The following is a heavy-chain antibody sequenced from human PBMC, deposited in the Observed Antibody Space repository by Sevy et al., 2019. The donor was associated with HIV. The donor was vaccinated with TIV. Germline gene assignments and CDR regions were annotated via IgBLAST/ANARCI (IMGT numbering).Heavy chain of an antibody. V-gene: IGHV3-21*01. D-gene: IGHD1-20*01. CDR3: ARPTSGLSEHEPLDNARFYGMDV. CDR2: ITSSSSFI. Sequence: GGSLRLSCAASGFTFRSYSMNWVRQAPGRGLEWVSSITSSSSFIFYADSVKGRFTISRDKAKNSLFLKMNSLGAEERAVYYCARPTSGLSEHEPLDNARFYGMDVWGQGTTVTVSS. J-gene: IGHJ6*02. CDR1: GFTFRSYS.